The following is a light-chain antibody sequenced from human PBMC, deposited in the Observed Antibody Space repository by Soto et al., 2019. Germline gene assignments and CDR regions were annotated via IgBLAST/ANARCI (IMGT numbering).Light chain of an antibody. CDR1: SRDVGGYNY. Sequence: QSALTQPASVSGSPGQSITISCTGTSRDVGGYNYVSWYQQHPGKAPKLMIYDVSNRPSGVSNRFSGSKSGNTASLTISGLQAEDEADYYCSSYRSSSTLYVFGTGTKVTVL. V-gene: IGLV2-14*01. J-gene: IGLJ1*01. CDR2: DVS. CDR3: SSYRSSSTLYV.